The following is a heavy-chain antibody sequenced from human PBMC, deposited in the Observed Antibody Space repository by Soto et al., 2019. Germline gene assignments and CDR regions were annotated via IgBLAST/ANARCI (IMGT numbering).Heavy chain of an antibody. Sequence: GGSLRLSCAASGFTLTSYSMNWARQASGKGLEWVASISSSSSHIYYADSVKGRFTISRDNARNSLYLQMNSLRAEDTAVYYCVRERGLSSYYGMDVWGQGTTVTVSS. D-gene: IGHD3-10*01. V-gene: IGHV3-21*01. CDR1: GFTLTSYS. CDR2: ISSSSSHI. J-gene: IGHJ6*02. CDR3: VRERGLSSYYGMDV.